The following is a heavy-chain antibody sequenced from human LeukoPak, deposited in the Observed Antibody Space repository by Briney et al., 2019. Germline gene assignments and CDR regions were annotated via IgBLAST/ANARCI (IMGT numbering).Heavy chain of an antibody. CDR3: ARAKSDAFDI. V-gene: IGHV4-30-4*01. Sequence: SETLSLTCIVSGGSISNYYWSWIRQPPGKGLEWIGYIYYSGSTYYNPSLKSRVTISVDTSKNQFSLKLSSVTAADTAVYYCARAKSDAFDIWGQGTMVTVSS. J-gene: IGHJ3*02. CDR1: GGSISNYY. CDR2: IYYSGST.